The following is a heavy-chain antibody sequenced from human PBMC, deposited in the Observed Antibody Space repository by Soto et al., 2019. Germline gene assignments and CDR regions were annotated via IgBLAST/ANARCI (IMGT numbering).Heavy chain of an antibody. V-gene: IGHV1-69*01. CDR2: IIPIFGTA. J-gene: IGHJ4*02. CDR3: ANTDCSGGSCYAGPFGY. Sequence: QVQLVQSGAEVKKPGSSVKVSCKASGGTFSSYAISWVRQAPGQGLEWMGGIIPIFGTANYAQKFQGRVTITADESTSTAYMELSSLRTEDTAVYYCANTDCSGGSCYAGPFGYWGQGTLVTVSS. CDR1: GGTFSSYA. D-gene: IGHD2-15*01.